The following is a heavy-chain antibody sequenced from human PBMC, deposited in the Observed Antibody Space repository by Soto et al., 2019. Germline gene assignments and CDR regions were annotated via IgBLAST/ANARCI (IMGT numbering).Heavy chain of an antibody. CDR3: AKDAVYGDGLWLAAN. Sequence: EVQLLESGGGLVQPGESLRLSCAASGFTFSIYAMMWVRQAPGKGQEWVAGMTGSGGDIRYADSVKGRFTIFKDNSKNTLYLQMISLRAEDTAMYYCAKDAVYGDGLWLAANWGQGTLVTVSS. D-gene: IGHD2-21*02. J-gene: IGHJ4*02. V-gene: IGHV3-23*01. CDR1: GFTFSIYA. CDR2: MTGSGGDI.